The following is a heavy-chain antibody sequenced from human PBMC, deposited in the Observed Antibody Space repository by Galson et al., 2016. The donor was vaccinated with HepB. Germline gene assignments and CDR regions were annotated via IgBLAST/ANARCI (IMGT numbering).Heavy chain of an antibody. J-gene: IGHJ6*03. CDR3: ATGIVVAGKMYYQYIDV. D-gene: IGHD6-19*01. CDR2: IYYSGST. V-gene: IGHV4-39*01. CDR1: GVSISGSNYY. Sequence: EPLSLTCNVSGVSISGSNYYWGWIRQPPGRGLEWIGSIYYSGSTNYNPSLESRVTISMDTSKNHLSLSLRSVTAADTAVYYCATGIVVAGKMYYQYIDVWGQGTPATVSS.